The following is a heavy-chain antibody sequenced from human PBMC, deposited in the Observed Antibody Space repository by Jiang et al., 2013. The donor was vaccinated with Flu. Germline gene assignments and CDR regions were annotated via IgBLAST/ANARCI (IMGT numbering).Heavy chain of an antibody. V-gene: IGHV4-59*01. CDR3: ARYYYGSGSYRRAFDY. J-gene: IGHJ4*02. Sequence: TISVDTSKNQFSLKLSSVTAADTAVYYCARYYYGSGSYRRAFDYWGQGTLVTVSS. D-gene: IGHD3-10*01.